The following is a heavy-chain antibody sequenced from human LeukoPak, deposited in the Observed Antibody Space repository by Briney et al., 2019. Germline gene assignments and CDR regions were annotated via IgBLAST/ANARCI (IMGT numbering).Heavy chain of an antibody. J-gene: IGHJ4*02. CDR1: GGSISGTNW. CDR3: SRESGPFSPFGF. D-gene: IGHD1-26*01. CDR2: ISLRGLT. Sequence: TSETLSLTCGVSGGSISGTNWWSWVRQPPGQGLEWIGEISLRGLTNYNPSLRSRLTMSLDESKNQVSLNLTSVTAADTAVYYCSRESGPFSPFGFWGQGTLVSVHS. V-gene: IGHV4-4*02.